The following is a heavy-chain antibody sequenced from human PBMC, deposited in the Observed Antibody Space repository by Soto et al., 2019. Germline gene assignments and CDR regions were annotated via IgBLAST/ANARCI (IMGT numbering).Heavy chain of an antibody. CDR2: ISKSSTYI. Sequence: KSGGSLRLSCTASGFTFSDYSITWVRQAPWEGLEWVSSISKSSTYIYYADSVKGRFTISRDNAKNSLYLQMNSLRVEDTAVYYCARKLYYDSSAYYVWGQGTLVTLSS. V-gene: IGHV3-21*01. CDR3: ARKLYYDSSAYYV. CDR1: GFTFSDYS. J-gene: IGHJ4*02. D-gene: IGHD3-22*01.